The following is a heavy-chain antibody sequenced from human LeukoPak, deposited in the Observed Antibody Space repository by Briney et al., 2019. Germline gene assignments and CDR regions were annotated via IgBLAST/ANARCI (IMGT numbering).Heavy chain of an antibody. D-gene: IGHD3-9*01. CDR1: GGTFSSYA. CDR2: IIPIFGTA. Sequence: SVKVSCKASGGTFSSYAISWVRQAPGQGLEWMGGIIPIFGTANYAQKFQGRVTITADKSTSTAYMELSSLRSEDTAVYYCARSPHILTGENFDYWGQGTLVTVSS. J-gene: IGHJ4*02. V-gene: IGHV1-69*06. CDR3: ARSPHILTGENFDY.